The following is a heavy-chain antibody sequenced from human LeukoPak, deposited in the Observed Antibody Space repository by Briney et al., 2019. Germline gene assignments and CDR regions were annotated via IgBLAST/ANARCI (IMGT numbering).Heavy chain of an antibody. CDR2: IYCSGST. J-gene: IGHJ4*02. CDR1: GVSISSSSYY. CDR3: ASRRRGDDY. V-gene: IGHV4-39*01. D-gene: IGHD2-21*01. Sequence: SETLSLTCTVSGVSISSSSYYWGWIRQPPGKGLEWIGSIYCSGSTYYTPSLKSRVTISVDPSTNQFSLKLSSVTAADTAVYYCASRRRGDDYWGQGTLVTVSS.